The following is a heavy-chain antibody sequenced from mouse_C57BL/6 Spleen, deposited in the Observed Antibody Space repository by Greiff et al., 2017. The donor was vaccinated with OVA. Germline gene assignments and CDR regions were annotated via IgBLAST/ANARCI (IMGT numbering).Heavy chain of an antibody. CDR1: GYAFSSSW. CDR2: IYPGDGDT. Sequence: QVQLKQSGPELVKPGASVKISCKASGYAFSSSWMNWVKQRPGKGLEWIGRIYPGDGDTNYNGKFKGKATLTADKSSSTAYMQLSSLTSEDSAVYFCARSNWDDGGWFAYWGQGTLVTVSA. J-gene: IGHJ3*01. CDR3: ARSNWDDGGWFAY. V-gene: IGHV1-82*01. D-gene: IGHD4-1*01.